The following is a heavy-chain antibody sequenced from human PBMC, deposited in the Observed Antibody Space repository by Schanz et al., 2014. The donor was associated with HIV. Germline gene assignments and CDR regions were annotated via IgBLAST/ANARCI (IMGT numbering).Heavy chain of an antibody. CDR2: IWYDGRKK. Sequence: QVQLVESGGGVVQPGRSLRLSCAASGITFSTSGMHWVRQAPGKGLEWVAVIWYDGRKKYYADSVKGRFTISRDNSKNTLYLQMNSLRAEDTAVYYCARDLKYDFWSGYYYYYGMDVWGQGTTVTVSS. J-gene: IGHJ6*02. D-gene: IGHD3-3*01. CDR3: ARDLKYDFWSGYYYYYGMDV. V-gene: IGHV3-33*01. CDR1: GITFSTSG.